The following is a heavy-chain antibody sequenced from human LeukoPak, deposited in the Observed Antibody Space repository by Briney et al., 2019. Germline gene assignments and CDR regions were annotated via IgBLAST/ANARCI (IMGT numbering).Heavy chain of an antibody. CDR3: AKDLSYANWFDP. Sequence: GGSLRLSCAASGFTFSSYGMHWARQAPGKGLEWVAVISYDGSNKYYADSVKGRFTVSRDNSKNTLYLQMNSLRAEDTAVYYCAKDLSYANWFDPWGQGTLVTVSS. CDR1: GFTFSSYG. D-gene: IGHD1-26*01. V-gene: IGHV3-30*18. CDR2: ISYDGSNK. J-gene: IGHJ5*02.